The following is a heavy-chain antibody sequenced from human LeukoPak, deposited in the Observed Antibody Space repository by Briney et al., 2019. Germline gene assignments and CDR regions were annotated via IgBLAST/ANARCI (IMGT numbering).Heavy chain of an antibody. Sequence: SETLSLTCTVSGGSISSYYWSWIRQPAGKGLEWIGRIYTSGSTNYNPSLKSRVTMSVDTSKNQFSLKLSSVTAADTAVYYCARVWAAYNWNWFDPWGQGTLVTVSS. J-gene: IGHJ5*02. V-gene: IGHV4-4*07. CDR3: ARVWAAYNWNWFDP. CDR2: IYTSGST. D-gene: IGHD1-20*01. CDR1: GGSISSYY.